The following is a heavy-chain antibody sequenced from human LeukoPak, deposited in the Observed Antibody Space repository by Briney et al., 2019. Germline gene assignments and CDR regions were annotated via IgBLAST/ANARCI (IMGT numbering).Heavy chain of an antibody. Sequence: GGSLRLSCAASGFIFSDAWMTWVRQAPGKGLEWVGRIKRRAYGGPTDYAAPVKGRFTISRDDSKNTLYLQMNSLKIEDTAVYYCSTNQALDIWGQGTKVTVSS. CDR2: IKRRAYGGPT. J-gene: IGHJ3*02. CDR3: STNQALDI. CDR1: GFIFSDAW. V-gene: IGHV3-15*01.